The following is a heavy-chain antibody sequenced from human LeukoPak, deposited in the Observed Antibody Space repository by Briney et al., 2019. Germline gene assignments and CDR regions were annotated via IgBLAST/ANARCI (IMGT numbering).Heavy chain of an antibody. D-gene: IGHD4-17*01. CDR1: GGSFSGYY. Sequence: SETLSLTCAVYGGSFSGYYWSWIRQPPGKGLEWIGEINHSGSTNYNPSLKSRVTISVDTSKNQFSLKLSSVTAADTAVYYCARGGRTYGDYGRWFDPWGQETLVTVSS. J-gene: IGHJ5*02. V-gene: IGHV4-34*01. CDR3: ARGGRTYGDYGRWFDP. CDR2: INHSGST.